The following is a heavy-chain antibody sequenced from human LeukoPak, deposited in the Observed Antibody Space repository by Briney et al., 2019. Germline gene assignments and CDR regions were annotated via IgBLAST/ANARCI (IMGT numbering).Heavy chain of an antibody. CDR2: MNPVSGNA. CDR3: ARAPMGTAALY. J-gene: IGHJ4*02. V-gene: IGHV1-8*01. CDR1: GYTFTNFD. D-gene: IGHD2-2*01. Sequence: ASLKVSCKASGYTFTNFDINWVRQAPGQGLEWMGWMNPVSGNAGSAQRFQGRVTLTRDTSISTAYMEVSNLRSDDTAFYDCARAPMGTAALYWGQGTLVTVSS.